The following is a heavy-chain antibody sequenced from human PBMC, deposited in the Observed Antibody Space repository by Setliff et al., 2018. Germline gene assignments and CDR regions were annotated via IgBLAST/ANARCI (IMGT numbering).Heavy chain of an antibody. CDR1: GYSISSGYY. Sequence: PSETLSLTCAVSGYSISSGYYWGWIRQPPGKGLEWIGSIYHSGSTYYNPSLKSRVSISIDTSKNQFSLNLSSVTAADTAVYYCARVATAMLDAFDIWGQGTMVTV. J-gene: IGHJ3*02. D-gene: IGHD5-18*01. CDR3: ARVATAMLDAFDI. V-gene: IGHV4-38-2*01. CDR2: IYHSGST.